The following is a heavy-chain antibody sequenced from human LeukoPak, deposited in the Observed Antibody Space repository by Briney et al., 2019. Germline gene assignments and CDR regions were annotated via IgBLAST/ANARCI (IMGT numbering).Heavy chain of an antibody. Sequence: ASVKVSCKASGYTFTSYDINWVRQATGQGLEWMGWINPNSGGTNYAQKFQGRVTMTRDTSISTAYMELSRLRSDDTAVYYCARGPPVEMATIPFDYWGQGTLVTVSS. CDR2: INPNSGGT. V-gene: IGHV1-2*02. J-gene: IGHJ4*02. CDR3: ARGPPVEMATIPFDY. CDR1: GYTFTSYD. D-gene: IGHD5-12*01.